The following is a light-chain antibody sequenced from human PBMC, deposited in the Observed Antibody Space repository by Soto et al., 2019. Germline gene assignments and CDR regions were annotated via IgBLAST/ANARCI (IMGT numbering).Light chain of an antibody. Sequence: QSVLAQPASVSGSPGPSITISCTGTSSDIGGYNYVSWYQHHPGKAPKLMIYEVTNRPSGVSSRFSGSKSGNRASLTISGLLAEDEADYYCSSYTSSSTLDYVFGTGTKVTVL. CDR3: SSYTSSSTLDYV. CDR2: EVT. CDR1: SSDIGGYNY. V-gene: IGLV2-14*01. J-gene: IGLJ1*01.